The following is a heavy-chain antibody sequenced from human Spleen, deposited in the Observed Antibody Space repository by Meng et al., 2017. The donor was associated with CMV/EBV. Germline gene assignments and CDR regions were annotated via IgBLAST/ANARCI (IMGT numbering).Heavy chain of an antibody. CDR1: GYIFSGYY. D-gene: IGHD3-22*01. CDR2: INPNSGGT. CDR3: AREGSNLRSGYYHFDY. J-gene: IGHJ4*02. Sequence: ASVKVSCKTSGYIFSGYYIQWVRQAPGQGLEWVGWINPNSGGTNYAQKFQGRVAVTSDTSIRTAYMELTSLRSDDTAVYYCAREGSNLRSGYYHFDYWGQGTLVTVSS. V-gene: IGHV1-2*02.